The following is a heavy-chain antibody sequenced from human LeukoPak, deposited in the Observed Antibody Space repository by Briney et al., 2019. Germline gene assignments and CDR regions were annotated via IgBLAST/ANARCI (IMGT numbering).Heavy chain of an antibody. CDR3: VKGQMDY. V-gene: IGHV3-64D*06. Sequence: GGSLRLSCSASGFTFTSYAMHWVRQAPGKGLDYVSAIGISGVSTYYADSVKGRFTISRDNPKNTLYLQMSTLRAEDTAVYYCVKGQMDYWGHGTLVTVSS. CDR2: IGISGVST. J-gene: IGHJ4*01. D-gene: IGHD5-24*01. CDR1: GFTFTSYA.